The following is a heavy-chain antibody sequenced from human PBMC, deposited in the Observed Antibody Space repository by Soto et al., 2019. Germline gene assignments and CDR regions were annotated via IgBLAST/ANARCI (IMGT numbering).Heavy chain of an antibody. D-gene: IGHD3-3*01. J-gene: IGHJ5*02. CDR3: TRLNYDFWSGYYLFDP. V-gene: IGHV4-59*01. CDR1: GGSISSYY. CDR2: IYYSGST. Sequence: PSETLSLTCTVSGGSISSYYWSWIRQPPGKGLEWIGYIYYSGSTNYNPSLKSRVTISVDTSKNQFSLKLSSVTAADTAVYYCTRLNYDFWSGYYLFDPWGQGTLVTVSS.